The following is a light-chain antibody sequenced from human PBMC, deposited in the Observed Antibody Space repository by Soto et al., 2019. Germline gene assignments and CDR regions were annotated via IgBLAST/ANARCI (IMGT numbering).Light chain of an antibody. CDR3: QQCKTFPFA. J-gene: IGKJ3*01. V-gene: IGKV1-12*01. CDR2: TVA. CDR1: HGVSGW. Sequence: IQMTQSPSSVSASVGDTVTLSCQTSHGVSGWLAWYQQKPGKAPTLLIYTVANLQSGVQSRFIGSGCRSHYSLPTTNLQPEDFAHFFCQQCKTFPFAFGPGTKVEVK.